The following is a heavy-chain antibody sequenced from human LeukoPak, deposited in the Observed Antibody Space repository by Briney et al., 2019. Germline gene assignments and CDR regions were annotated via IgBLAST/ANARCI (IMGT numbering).Heavy chain of an antibody. CDR1: GFSISNNG. Sequence: PGGSLRLSCAASGFSISNNGISWVRQAPGKRLEWVSGISGSGDVTWYADSVKGRFTISRDNSKNTLYLQMNSLRAEDTAVYYCARDTGGGYSCYDCWGQGTLVTVSS. J-gene: IGHJ4*02. CDR3: ARDTGGGYSCYDC. CDR2: ISGSGDVT. V-gene: IGHV3-23*01. D-gene: IGHD5-18*01.